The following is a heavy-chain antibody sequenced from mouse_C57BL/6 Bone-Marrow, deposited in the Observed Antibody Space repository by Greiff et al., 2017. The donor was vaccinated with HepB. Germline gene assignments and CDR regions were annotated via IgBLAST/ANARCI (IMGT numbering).Heavy chain of an antibody. D-gene: IGHD2-4*01. CDR1: GFNIKDYY. CDR2: IDPEDGDT. CDR3: TTSSIDDYGYYYAMDY. J-gene: IGHJ4*01. Sequence: EVQLQQSGAELVRPGASVKLSCTASGFNIKDYYMHWVKQRPEQGLEWIGRIDPEDGDTEYAPKFQGKATMTADTSSNTAYLQLSSLTSEDTAVYYCTTSSIDDYGYYYAMDYWGQGTSVTVSS. V-gene: IGHV14-1*01.